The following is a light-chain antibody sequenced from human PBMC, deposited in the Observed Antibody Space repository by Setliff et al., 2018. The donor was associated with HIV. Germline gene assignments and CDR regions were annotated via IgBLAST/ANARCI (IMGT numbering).Light chain of an antibody. V-gene: IGLV2-11*01. CDR1: SSDVGGYNY. J-gene: IGLJ2*01. CDR3: AVWDDSLSGLV. CDR2: DVS. Sequence: QSVLTQHRSVSGSPGQSVTISCTGTSSDVGGYNYVSWYQHLPGKAPKLMIYDVSKRPSGVPDRFSGSKSGNTASLAISGLRSEDEADYHCAVWDDSLSGLVFGGGTKVTVL.